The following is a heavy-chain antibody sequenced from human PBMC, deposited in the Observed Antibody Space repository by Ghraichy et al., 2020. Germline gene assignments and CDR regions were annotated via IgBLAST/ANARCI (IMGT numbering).Heavy chain of an antibody. CDR3: ARVSVTYFDY. CDR2: IYYSGST. V-gene: IGHV4-59*01. D-gene: IGHD4-17*01. CDR1: SGSISSYY. J-gene: IGHJ4*02. Sequence: SETLSLTCTVSSGSISSYYWSWIRQPPGKGLEWIGYIYYSGSTNYNPSLKSRVTISVDTSKNQFSLKLSSVTAADTAVYYCARVSVTYFDYWGQGTLVTVSS.